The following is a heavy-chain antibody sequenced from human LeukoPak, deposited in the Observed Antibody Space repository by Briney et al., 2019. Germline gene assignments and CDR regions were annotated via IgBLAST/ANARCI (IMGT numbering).Heavy chain of an antibody. CDR1: GGSISSSSYY. Sequence: SETLSLTCTVSGGSISSSSYYWGWIRQPPGKGLEWIGSIYYSGSTYYNPSLKSRVTISVDTSKNQFSLKLSSVTAADTAVYYCARHSNEDVPAAIRLYYYMDVWGKGTTVTVSS. D-gene: IGHD2-2*01. CDR2: IYYSGST. V-gene: IGHV4-39*01. J-gene: IGHJ6*03. CDR3: ARHSNEDVPAAIRLYYYMDV.